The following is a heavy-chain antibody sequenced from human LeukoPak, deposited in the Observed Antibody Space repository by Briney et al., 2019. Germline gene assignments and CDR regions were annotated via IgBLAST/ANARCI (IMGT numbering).Heavy chain of an antibody. CDR1: GFTFSSYG. CDR2: IYSGGIT. CDR3: ARDFSGLNSGRYVYYFDY. J-gene: IGHJ4*02. Sequence: PGRSLRLSCAVSGFTFSSYGMHWVRQAPGKGLEWVSVIYSGGITYYADSVKGRFTISRDNSKNTLYLQMNSLRAEDTAVYYCARDFSGLNSGRYVYYFDYWGQGTLVTVSS. V-gene: IGHV3-53*01. D-gene: IGHD6-19*01.